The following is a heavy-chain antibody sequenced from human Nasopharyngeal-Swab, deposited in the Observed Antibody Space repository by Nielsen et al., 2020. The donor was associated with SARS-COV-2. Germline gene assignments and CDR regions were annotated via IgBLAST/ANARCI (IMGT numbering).Heavy chain of an antibody. CDR2: IYPGDSDT. CDR1: GYNFATYW. Sequence: GESLKISCKASGYNFATYWIGWVRQMPGEGLRWMGLIYPGDSDTRYSPSLQGQVTLSADRSIPTAYLQWSSLKASDTAMYYCARLPMRAASGRGAFDIWGQGTMVTVSS. D-gene: IGHD6-13*01. V-gene: IGHV5-51*01. CDR3: ARLPMRAASGRGAFDI. J-gene: IGHJ3*02.